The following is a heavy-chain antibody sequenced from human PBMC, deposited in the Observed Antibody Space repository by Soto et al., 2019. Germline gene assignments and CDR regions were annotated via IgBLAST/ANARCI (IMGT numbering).Heavy chain of an antibody. CDR3: AAITIFGVVIRWFDP. J-gene: IGHJ5*02. V-gene: IGHV4-39*01. CDR2: IYYSGST. CDR1: GGSISSSSYY. D-gene: IGHD3-3*01. Sequence: KPSETLSLTCTVSGGSISSSSYYWGWIRQPPGKGLEWIGSIYYSGSTYYNPSLKSRVTISVDTSKNQFSLKLSSVTAADTAVYYCAAITIFGVVIRWFDPWGQGTLVTVSS.